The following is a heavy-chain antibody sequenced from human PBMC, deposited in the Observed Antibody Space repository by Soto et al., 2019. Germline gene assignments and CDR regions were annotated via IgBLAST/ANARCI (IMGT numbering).Heavy chain of an antibody. CDR1: GYTFTTYD. Sequence: ASVKVCCKDSGYTFTTYDMCWVRQSPGQGLEWMGRISTYNGNTNYPQSLQGRLTMTTDTSTTTAYMELRNLRSDDTAVYYCARDPYHVLMVNAPNLYGMDVWGQGTTVTVS. CDR3: ARDPYHVLMVNAPNLYGMDV. CDR2: ISTYNGNT. D-gene: IGHD2-8*01. J-gene: IGHJ6*02. V-gene: IGHV1-18*01.